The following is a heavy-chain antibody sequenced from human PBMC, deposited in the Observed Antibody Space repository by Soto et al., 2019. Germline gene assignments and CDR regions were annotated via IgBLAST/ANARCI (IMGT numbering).Heavy chain of an antibody. CDR3: ARHGFGPLHGLVDV. CDR2: INYDGYS. Sequence: QVQLQESGPGLVKPSETLSLTCTVSGGSITNYYCSWFRQPPGKGLEWIGYINYDGYSAYNLSLKRRVTLSMDASKTQFSLMLESGTATDPAVYYCARHGFGPLHGLVDVWGPGTTVIVSS. V-gene: IGHV4-59*08. J-gene: IGHJ6*02. D-gene: IGHD3-10*01. CDR1: GGSITNYY.